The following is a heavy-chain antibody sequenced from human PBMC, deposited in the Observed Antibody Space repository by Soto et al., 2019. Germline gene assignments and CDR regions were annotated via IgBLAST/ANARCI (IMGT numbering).Heavy chain of an antibody. J-gene: IGHJ6*02. CDR1: GGSISSGDYY. Sequence: LSLTCTVSGGSISSGDYYWSWIRQPPGKGLEWIGYIYYSGSTYYNPSLKSRVTISVDTSKNQFSLKLSSVTAADTAVYYCARGGNIVVVPAAIPHYYYYGMDVWGQGTTVTVSS. V-gene: IGHV4-30-4*01. CDR3: ARGGNIVVVPAAIPHYYYYGMDV. D-gene: IGHD2-2*01. CDR2: IYYSGST.